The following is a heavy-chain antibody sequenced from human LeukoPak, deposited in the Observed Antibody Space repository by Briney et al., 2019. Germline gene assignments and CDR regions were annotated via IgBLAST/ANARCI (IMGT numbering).Heavy chain of an antibody. D-gene: IGHD2-15*01. CDR3: ARAYCSGGSCYSCADY. CDR2: IKSDGNTT. Sequence: GGSLRLXCVASGFTFSSYWMHWVRQVPGKGLVWVSRIKSDGNTTSYADSGKGRFTISRDNAKNTLYLQMNSLRAEDTAVYYCARAYCSGGSCYSCADYWGQGTLVTVSS. V-gene: IGHV3-74*01. J-gene: IGHJ4*02. CDR1: GFTFSSYW.